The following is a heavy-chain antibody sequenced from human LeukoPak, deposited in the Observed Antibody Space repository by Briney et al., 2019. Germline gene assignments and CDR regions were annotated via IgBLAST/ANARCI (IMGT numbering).Heavy chain of an antibody. CDR2: INPNSGGT. V-gene: IGHV1-2*02. Sequence: GASVKVSCKASGYTFTGYYMHWVRQAPGQGLEWMGWINPNSGGTNYAQKFQGRVTMTRDTSISTAYMDLSRLRSDDTAVYYCARLTIAVAGTRATGMDVWGQGTTVTVSS. CDR3: ARLTIAVAGTRATGMDV. D-gene: IGHD6-19*01. J-gene: IGHJ6*02. CDR1: GYTFTGYY.